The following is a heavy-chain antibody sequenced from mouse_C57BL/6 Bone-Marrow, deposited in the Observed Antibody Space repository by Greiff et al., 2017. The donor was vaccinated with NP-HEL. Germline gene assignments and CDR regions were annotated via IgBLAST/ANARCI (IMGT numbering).Heavy chain of an antibody. CDR1: GYTFTDYN. Sequence: VQLQQSGPELVKPGASVKMSCKASGYTFTDYNMHWVKQSHGKSLEWIGYINPNNGGTSYNQKFKGKATLTVNKSSSTAYMELRSLTSEDSAVYYCARCTVVAYYYAMDYWGQGTSVTVSS. CDR3: ARCTVVAYYYAMDY. V-gene: IGHV1-22*01. D-gene: IGHD1-1*01. CDR2: INPNNGGT. J-gene: IGHJ4*01.